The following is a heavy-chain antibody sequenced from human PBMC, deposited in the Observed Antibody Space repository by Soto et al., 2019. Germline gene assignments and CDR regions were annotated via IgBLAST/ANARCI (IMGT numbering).Heavy chain of an antibody. V-gene: IGHV3-7*03. J-gene: IGHJ4*02. D-gene: IGHD2-15*01. CDR2: INQDGSSQ. CDR1: GFIFSSYW. Sequence: EEHLVESGGGLVQPGGSLRVSCTASGFIFSSYWMSWVRQAPGKGLEWVANINQDGSSQYYVDSGKGRFNHSRDNAGKSLFLQLNRLRVEDTAVYYCAREQHHLRVASCSWTVWGQGTLVTGSS. CDR3: AREQHHLRVASCSWTV.